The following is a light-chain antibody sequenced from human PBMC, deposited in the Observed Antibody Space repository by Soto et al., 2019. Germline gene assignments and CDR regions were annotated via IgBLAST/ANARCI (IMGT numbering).Light chain of an antibody. Sequence: QSALTQPPSVSGSPGQSVTISCTGTSSDVGGYNYVSWYQQHPGKAPKLMIYEVSKRPSGVPDRFSGSKSGNTASLTVSGLQAEDETDYYCSSYAGSNNLVFGGGTKLTLL. CDR3: SSYAGSNNLV. CDR2: EVS. V-gene: IGLV2-8*01. CDR1: SSDVGGYNY. J-gene: IGLJ2*01.